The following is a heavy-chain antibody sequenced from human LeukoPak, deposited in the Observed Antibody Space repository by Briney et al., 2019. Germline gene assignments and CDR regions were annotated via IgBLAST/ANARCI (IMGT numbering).Heavy chain of an antibody. Sequence: ASVKVSCKASGYTFIDYFIHWMRQTPGQGLEWLGWINPNSGVTRYAQKFQDRVTMTRDTAAYMELSSLKSDDPAMYYCVRAVSGTLGGAFDIWGHGTAVTVSS. CDR1: GYTFIDYF. CDR3: VRAVSGTLGGAFDI. V-gene: IGHV1-2*02. J-gene: IGHJ3*02. D-gene: IGHD1-7*01. CDR2: INPNSGVT.